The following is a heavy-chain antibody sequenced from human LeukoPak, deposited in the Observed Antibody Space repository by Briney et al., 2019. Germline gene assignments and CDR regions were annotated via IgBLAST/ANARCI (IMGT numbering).Heavy chain of an antibody. Sequence: KSGGSLRLSCAASGFTFSSYAMSWVRQAPGKGLEWVSSISSSSSYIYYADSVKGRFTISRDNAKNSLYLQMNSLRAEDTAVYYCARGGCSGGSCYTYQDYWGQGTLVTVSS. D-gene: IGHD2-15*01. CDR2: ISSSSSYI. CDR3: ARGGCSGGSCYTYQDY. V-gene: IGHV3-21*01. J-gene: IGHJ4*02. CDR1: GFTFSSYA.